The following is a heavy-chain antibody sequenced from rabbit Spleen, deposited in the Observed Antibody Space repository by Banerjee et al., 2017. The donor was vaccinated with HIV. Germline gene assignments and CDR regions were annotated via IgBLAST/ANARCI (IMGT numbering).Heavy chain of an antibody. CDR1: GFSFSDRDV. J-gene: IGHJ4*01. V-gene: IGHV1S45*01. D-gene: IGHD1-1*01. CDR2: IDAGSSGFT. CDR3: ARDLDGVIGWNFYL. Sequence: QEQLVESGGGLVQPEGSLTLTCTASGFSFSDRDVMCWVRQAPGKGLEWIACIDAGSSGFTYFATWAKGRFTISKTSSTTVTLQMTSLTAADTATYFCARDLDGVIGWNFYLWGPGTLVTVS.